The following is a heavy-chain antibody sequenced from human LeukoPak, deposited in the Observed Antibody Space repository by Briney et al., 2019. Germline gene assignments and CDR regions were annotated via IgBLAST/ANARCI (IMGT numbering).Heavy chain of an antibody. CDR1: GGTFSSYA. CDR3: AREGLGSLWLSYAFDI. CDR2: IIPIFGTA. V-gene: IGHV1-69*13. J-gene: IGHJ3*02. Sequence: SVKVSCKASGGTFSSYAISWVRQAPGQGLEWMGGIIPIFGTANYAQRFQGRVTITADESTSTAYMELSSLRSEDTAVYYCAREGLGSLWLSYAFDIWGQGTMVTVSS. D-gene: IGHD5-18*01.